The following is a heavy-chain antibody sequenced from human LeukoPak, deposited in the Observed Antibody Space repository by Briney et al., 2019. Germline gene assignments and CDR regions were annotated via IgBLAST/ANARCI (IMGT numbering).Heavy chain of an antibody. CDR1: GGSISSYY. CDR3: ARLRWLQLIDY. V-gene: IGHV4-59*01. Sequence: SETLFLTCTVSGGSISSYYWSWIRQPPGKGLEWIGYIYYSGSTNYNPSLKSRVTISVDTSKNQFSLKLSSVTAADTAVYYCARLRWLQLIDYWGQGTLVTVSS. J-gene: IGHJ4*02. D-gene: IGHD5-24*01. CDR2: IYYSGST.